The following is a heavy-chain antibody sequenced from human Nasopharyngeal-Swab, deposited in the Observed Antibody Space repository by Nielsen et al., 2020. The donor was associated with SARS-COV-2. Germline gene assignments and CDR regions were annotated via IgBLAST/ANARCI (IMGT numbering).Heavy chain of an antibody. CDR2: IKQDGSEK. CDR1: GFTFSSYW. CDR3: AKCGYSYVNKFDL. J-gene: IGHJ4*02. V-gene: IGHV3-7*03. Sequence: GESLKISCAASGFTFSSYWMSWVRQAPGKGLEWVASIKQDGSEKYYVDSVKGRFTISRDNAKNSLYLQMNSLRAEDTAVYYCAKCGYSYVNKFDLWGQGTLVTVSS. D-gene: IGHD5-18*01.